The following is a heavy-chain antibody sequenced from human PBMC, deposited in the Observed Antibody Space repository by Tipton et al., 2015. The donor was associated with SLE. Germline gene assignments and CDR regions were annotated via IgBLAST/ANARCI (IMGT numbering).Heavy chain of an antibody. CDR1: GGSISSYY. J-gene: IGHJ2*01. CDR3: AAQPVAGLWYFDL. V-gene: IGHV4-59*01. Sequence: LRLSCTVSGGSISSYYWSWIRQPPGKGLEWIGYIYYSGSTNYSPSLKSRVTISVDTSKNQFSLKLSSVTAADTAVYYCAAQPVAGLWYFDLWGRGTLVTVSS. D-gene: IGHD1-14*01. CDR2: IYYSGST.